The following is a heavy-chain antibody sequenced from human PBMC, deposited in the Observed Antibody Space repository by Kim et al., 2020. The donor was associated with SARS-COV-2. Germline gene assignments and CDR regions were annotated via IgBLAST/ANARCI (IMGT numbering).Heavy chain of an antibody. D-gene: IGHD3-10*01. CDR3: ARDPSYNYGMDV. CDR1: GFTFSDSY. J-gene: IGHJ6*02. CDR2: ISSTGDKT. V-gene: IGHV3-11*01. Sequence: GGSLRLSCEASGFTFSDSYMSWIRQAPGKGPEWVSYISSTGDKTQYGDSVKGRFTISRDNTRNSLFLQMNSLRVDDTAVYYCARDPSYNYGMDVWGQGTTVTVSS.